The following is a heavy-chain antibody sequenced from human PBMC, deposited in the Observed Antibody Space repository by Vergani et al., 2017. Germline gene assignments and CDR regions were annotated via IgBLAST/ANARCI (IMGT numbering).Heavy chain of an antibody. J-gene: IGHJ4*02. V-gene: IGHV4-61*02. D-gene: IGHD2-15*01. CDR3: ARGSCLGGSCYKPLFDY. CDR1: GGSINSHNYY. Sequence: QVQLQESGPGLVKPSQTLSLTCTVSGGSINSHNYYWSWIRHPAGKGLECIGRIHTIGSTNYNPSLKSRVTMSEDMSKNQFSLTLTSVTAADTAVYFCARGSCLGGSCYKPLFDYWGQGILVTVSS. CDR2: IHTIGST.